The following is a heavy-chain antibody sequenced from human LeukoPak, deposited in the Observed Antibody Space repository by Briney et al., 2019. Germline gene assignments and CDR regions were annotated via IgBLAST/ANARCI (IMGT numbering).Heavy chain of an antibody. D-gene: IGHD2/OR15-2a*01. CDR1: GFTFSSYS. CDR2: ISSSSSYI. V-gene: IGHV3-21*01. J-gene: IGHJ6*02. CDR3: ARSFLDSDYYYGMDV. Sequence: PGGSLRLSCAASGFTFSSYSMNWVRQAPGEGLEWVSSISSSSSYIYYADSVKGRFTISRDNAKNSLYLQMNSLRAEDTAVYYCARSFLDSDYYYGMDVWGQGTTVTVSS.